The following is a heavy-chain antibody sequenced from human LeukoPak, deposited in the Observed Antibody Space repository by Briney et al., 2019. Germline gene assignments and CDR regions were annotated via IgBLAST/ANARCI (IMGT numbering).Heavy chain of an antibody. CDR1: GFTFSSYA. Sequence: GGSLRLSCAASGFTFSSYAMSWVRQAPGKGLEWVSTISGSGGNTYFADSVKGRSTISRDNSKNTLYLQMNSLRAEDTAVYYCAKTGGYVYYFDYWGQGTLVTVSS. V-gene: IGHV3-23*01. CDR2: ISGSGGNT. D-gene: IGHD3-22*01. J-gene: IGHJ4*02. CDR3: AKTGGYVYYFDY.